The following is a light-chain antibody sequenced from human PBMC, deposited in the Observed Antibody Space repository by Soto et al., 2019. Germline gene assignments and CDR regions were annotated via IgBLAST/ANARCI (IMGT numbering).Light chain of an antibody. V-gene: IGKV3-11*01. CDR1: QSVSDY. CDR2: DAS. Sequence: EIVLTQSPATLSLSPGERATLSCRASQSVSDYLAWYQQRPGRAPRLLIYDASTRATGIPARFSASGSGTDFTLTISSLEPEDFAVYFCQQRYDWPPWTFGQGTKVDIK. CDR3: QQRYDWPPWT. J-gene: IGKJ1*01.